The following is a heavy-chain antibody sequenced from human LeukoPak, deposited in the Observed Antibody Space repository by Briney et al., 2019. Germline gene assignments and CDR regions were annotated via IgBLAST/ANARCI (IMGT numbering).Heavy chain of an antibody. CDR1: GYTFTSYD. CDR3: ASSASHSSGWYPIDY. J-gene: IGHJ4*02. D-gene: IGHD6-19*01. V-gene: IGHV1-8*01. Sequence: ASVKVSCKASGYTFTSYDINWMRQAPGQGLEWMGWMNPNSGNTGYAQKFQGRVTMTRNTSISTAYMELSSLRSEDTAVYYCASSASHSSGWYPIDYWGQGTLVTVSS. CDR2: MNPNSGNT.